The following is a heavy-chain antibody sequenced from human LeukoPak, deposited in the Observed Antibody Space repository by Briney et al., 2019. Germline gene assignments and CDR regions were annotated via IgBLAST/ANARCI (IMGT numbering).Heavy chain of an antibody. CDR1: GYTFTSYY. J-gene: IGHJ4*02. CDR2: INPSGGST. CDR3: ARGGSYPPINPLEFDY. D-gene: IGHD1-26*01. Sequence: ASVKVSCKASGYTFTSYYMHWVRQAPGQGLEWMGIINPSGGSTSYAQKFQGRVTMTRDTSTSTVYMELSSLRSEDTAVYYCARGGSYPPINPLEFDYWGQGTLVTVSS. V-gene: IGHV1-46*01.